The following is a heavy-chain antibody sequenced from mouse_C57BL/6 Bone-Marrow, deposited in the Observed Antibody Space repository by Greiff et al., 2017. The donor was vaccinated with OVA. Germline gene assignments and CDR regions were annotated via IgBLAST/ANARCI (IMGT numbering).Heavy chain of an antibody. J-gene: IGHJ1*03. CDR3: AKGLGHWYFDV. D-gene: IGHD4-1*01. CDR2: IYPRSGNT. CDR1: GYTFTSYG. Sequence: LVESGAELARPGASVKLSCKASGYTFTSYGISWVKQRTGQGLEWIGEIYPRSGNTYYNEKFKGKATLTADKSSSTAYMELRSLTSEDSAVYFCAKGLGHWYFDVWGTGTTVTVSS. V-gene: IGHV1-81*01.